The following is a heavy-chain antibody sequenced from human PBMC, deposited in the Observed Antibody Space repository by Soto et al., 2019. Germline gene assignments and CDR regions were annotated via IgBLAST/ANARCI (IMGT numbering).Heavy chain of an antibody. J-gene: IGHJ4*02. Sequence: SVKVSCKASGGTFSSYAISWVRQAPGQGLEWMGGIIPIFGTANYAQKFQGRVTITADESTSTAYMELSSLRSEDTAVYYCARYKSGWYYFDYWGQGTLVTVSS. CDR3: ARYKSGWYYFDY. D-gene: IGHD6-19*01. CDR2: IIPIFGTA. V-gene: IGHV1-69*13. CDR1: GGTFSSYA.